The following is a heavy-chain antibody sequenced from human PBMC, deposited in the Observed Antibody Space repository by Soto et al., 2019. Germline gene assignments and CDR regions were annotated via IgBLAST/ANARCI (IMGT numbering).Heavy chain of an antibody. CDR3: ARVPSYSTLDY. CDR1: VNPFTSYV. J-gene: IGHJ4*02. V-gene: IGHV1-18*04. Sequence: QVQLLQSGAEVKQPGASVKVSCKALVNPFTSYVVSWVRQAPGQGLEWMGWISAYNVDTKYSQKFQGRISLTTDTYTRTAYMELRSLRSDDTAVYYCARVPSYSTLDYWGQGTLVTVSS. CDR2: ISAYNVDT. D-gene: IGHD2-21*01.